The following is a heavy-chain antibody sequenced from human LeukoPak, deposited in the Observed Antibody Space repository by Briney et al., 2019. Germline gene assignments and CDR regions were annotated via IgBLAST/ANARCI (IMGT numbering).Heavy chain of an antibody. V-gene: IGHV3-74*01. D-gene: IGHD1-1*01. J-gene: IGHJ4*02. CDR2: IHFYGSSA. CDR1: GFTFSSYW. Sequence: GGSLRLSCAASGFTFSSYWMHWVRQAPGKGLVWVSRIHFYGSSANYADSVRGRFTISRDKAKNPLYLQMHSLTAEDTAVYYCTRGKTTGCFDYWGQGILVTVSP. CDR3: TRGKTTGCFDY.